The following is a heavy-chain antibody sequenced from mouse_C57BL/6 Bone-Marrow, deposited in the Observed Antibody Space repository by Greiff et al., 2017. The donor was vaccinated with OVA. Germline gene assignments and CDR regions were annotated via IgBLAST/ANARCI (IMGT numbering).Heavy chain of an antibody. D-gene: IGHD1-3*01. CDR1: GYTFTSYW. V-gene: IGHV1-69*01. CDR2: IDPSDSYT. Sequence: QVQLQQPGAELVMPGASVKLSCKASGYTFTSYWMHWVKQRPGQGLEWIGEIDPSDSYTNYNQKFKGKSTLTVDKSSSTAYMQLSSLTSEDSAVYYCARKGGTYIDYWGQGTTLTVSS. CDR3: ARKGGTYIDY. J-gene: IGHJ2*01.